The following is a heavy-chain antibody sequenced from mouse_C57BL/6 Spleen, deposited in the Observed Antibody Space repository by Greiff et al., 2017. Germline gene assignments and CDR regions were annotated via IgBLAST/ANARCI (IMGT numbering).Heavy chain of an antibody. Sequence: VQLQQPGAELVRPGSSVKLSCKASGYTFTSYWMDWVKQRPGQGLEWIGNIYPSDSETHYNQKFKDKATLTVDKSSSTAYMQLSSLTSEDSAVYYCAREGNGSFAYWGQGTLVTVSA. V-gene: IGHV1-61*01. J-gene: IGHJ3*01. CDR2: IYPSDSET. CDR1: GYTFTSYW. CDR3: AREGNGSFAY. D-gene: IGHD2-2*01.